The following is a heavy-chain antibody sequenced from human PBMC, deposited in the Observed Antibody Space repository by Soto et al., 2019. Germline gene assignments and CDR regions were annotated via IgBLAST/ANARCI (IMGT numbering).Heavy chain of an antibody. V-gene: IGHV4-31*03. J-gene: IGHJ6*02. CDR1: GGSISSGGYY. Sequence: QVQLQESGPGLVKPSQTLSLTCTVSGGSISSGGYYWSWIRQHPGKGLEWIGYIYYSGSTYYNPSLNIRVTISVDTSKNQFSLKLSSVTAADTAVYYCARKRGATYYYYYGMDVWGQGTTVTVSS. CDR2: IYYSGST. CDR3: ARKRGATYYYYYGMDV.